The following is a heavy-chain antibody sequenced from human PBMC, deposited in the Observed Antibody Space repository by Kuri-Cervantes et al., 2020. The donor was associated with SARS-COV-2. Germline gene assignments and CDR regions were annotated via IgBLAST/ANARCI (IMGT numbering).Heavy chain of an antibody. Sequence: SGPTLVKPTQTLTLTCTFSGFSLSTSGVGVGWIRQPPGKALEWLALIYWDDDKRYSPSLKSRLTITKDTSKSQVVLTMTNMDPVDTATYYCARTAGTIFGVSYYFDYWGQGTLVTVSS. V-gene: IGHV2-5*02. CDR3: ARTAGTIFGVSYYFDY. D-gene: IGHD3-3*01. J-gene: IGHJ4*02. CDR2: IYWDDDK. CDR1: GFSLSTSGVG.